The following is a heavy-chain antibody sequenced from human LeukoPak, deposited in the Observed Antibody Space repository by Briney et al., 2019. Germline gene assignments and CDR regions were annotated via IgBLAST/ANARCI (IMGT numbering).Heavy chain of an antibody. D-gene: IGHD2-21*02. V-gene: IGHV4-39*01. CDR2: MFYSGNT. CDR1: GGSIRTNLSY. Sequence: PSETLSLTCTVSGGSIRTNLSYCGWICQPPGKGLEWIGSMFYSGNTFYNPSLKSRVTISADASKNQFSLQLTSVTAADTAVYYCARHTLVTAISTYNWFDPWGQGILVTVSS. CDR3: ARHTLVTAISTYNWFDP. J-gene: IGHJ5*02.